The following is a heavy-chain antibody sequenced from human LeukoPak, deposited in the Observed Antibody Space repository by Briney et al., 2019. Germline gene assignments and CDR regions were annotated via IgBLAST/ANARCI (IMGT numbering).Heavy chain of an antibody. CDR2: IYYSGST. CDR3: ARVGRGDHSWGSYYCDH. CDR1: GGSISSYY. D-gene: IGHD3-16*01. Sequence: PSETLSLTCTVSGGSISSYYWSWIRQPPGKGLEWIGYIYYSGSTSYNPSLKSRLTISVDTSKNQFSLKLNSVTAADTAVYYCARVGRGDHSWGSYYCDHWGQGTLVSVSS. V-gene: IGHV4-59*01. J-gene: IGHJ4*02.